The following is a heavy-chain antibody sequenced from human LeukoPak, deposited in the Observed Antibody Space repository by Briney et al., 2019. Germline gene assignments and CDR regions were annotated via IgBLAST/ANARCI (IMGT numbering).Heavy chain of an antibody. J-gene: IGHJ3*02. CDR3: AKSHFDSGSPGLDAFDI. D-gene: IGHD1-26*01. Sequence: GRSLRLSCAASGFTFSSYGMHWVRQAPGKGLEWVAVISYDGSNKYYADSVKGRFTISRDNSKNTLYLQMNSLRAEDTAVYYCAKSHFDSGSPGLDAFDIWGQGTMVTVS. V-gene: IGHV3-30*18. CDR2: ISYDGSNK. CDR1: GFTFSSYG.